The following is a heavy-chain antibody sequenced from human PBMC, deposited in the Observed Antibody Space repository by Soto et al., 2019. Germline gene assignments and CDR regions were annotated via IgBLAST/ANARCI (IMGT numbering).Heavy chain of an antibody. CDR1: GFTFSSYW. D-gene: IGHD5-12*01. J-gene: IGHJ4*02. Sequence: EVQLVESGGGLGQPGGSLRLSCAASGFTFSSYWMHWVRQVPGKGLVWVSRMDSDGSSTTYADSVKGRFTIYRDNAKNTLYLQMNSLRDEDTGVYYCARVGVVDISASRFDYWGQGTLVTVSS. CDR3: ARVGVVDISASRFDY. CDR2: MDSDGSST. V-gene: IGHV3-74*01.